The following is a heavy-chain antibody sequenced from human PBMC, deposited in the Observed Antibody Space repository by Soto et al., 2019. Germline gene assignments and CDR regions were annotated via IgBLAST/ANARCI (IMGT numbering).Heavy chain of an antibody. CDR2: IIPIFGTA. Sequence: SVKGSCKASGGTFSSYAISWVRQAPGQGLEWMGGIIPIFGTANYAQKFQGRVTITADESTSTAYMELSSLRSEDTAVYYCARDSKDNWNDPQPFDIWGQGIMVTVS. CDR1: GGTFSSYA. D-gene: IGHD1-20*01. J-gene: IGHJ3*02. CDR3: ARDSKDNWNDPQPFDI. V-gene: IGHV1-69*13.